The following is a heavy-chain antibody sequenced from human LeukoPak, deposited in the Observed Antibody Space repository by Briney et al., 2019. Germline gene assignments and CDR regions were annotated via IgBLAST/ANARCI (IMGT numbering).Heavy chain of an antibody. J-gene: IGHJ4*02. CDR2: INAGNGNT. CDR1: GYTFTSYA. D-gene: IGHD3-10*01. Sequence: ASAKVSCTASGYTFTSYAMHWVRQAPGQRLEWMGWINAGNGNTKYSQKFQGRVTITRDTSASTAYMELSSLRSEDTAVYYCARVDTGFGELAYWGQGTLVTVSS. V-gene: IGHV1-3*01. CDR3: ARVDTGFGELAY.